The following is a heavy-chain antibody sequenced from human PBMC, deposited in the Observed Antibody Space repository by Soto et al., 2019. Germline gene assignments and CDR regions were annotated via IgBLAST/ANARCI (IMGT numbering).Heavy chain of an antibody. CDR2: IYSDGST. V-gene: IGHV3-66*01. J-gene: IGHJ4*02. CDR1: GFTVTSNY. D-gene: IGHD5-12*01. Sequence: EVQLVEPGGRLGQPGGSLRLSCAASGFTVTSNYMSWVRQAPGKGLEWVSVIYSDGSTYYADSVKGRFTISRDNSKNTLYLQMNSLRAEDTAVYYCANQRGGYDRDFDYWGQGTLVTVSS. CDR3: ANQRGGYDRDFDY.